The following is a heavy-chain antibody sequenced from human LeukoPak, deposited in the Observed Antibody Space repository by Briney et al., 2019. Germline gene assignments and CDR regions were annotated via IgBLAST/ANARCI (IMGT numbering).Heavy chain of an antibody. D-gene: IGHD3-22*01. CDR3: VRSLYHYYESDRGAFEI. J-gene: IGHJ3*02. CDR1: GFIFSDYS. V-gene: IGHV3-21*01. Sequence: GGSLRLSCAASGFIFSDYSMNWVRQAPGKGLEWVSSITSGSSDIYYADSVKGRFTLSRDNAKNSLYLQMNSLRAEDTAVYYCVRSLYHYYESDRGAFEIWGQGTMVTVSS. CDR2: ITSGSSDI.